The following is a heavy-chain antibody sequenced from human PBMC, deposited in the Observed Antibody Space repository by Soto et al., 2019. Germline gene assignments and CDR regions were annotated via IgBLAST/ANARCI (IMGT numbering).Heavy chain of an antibody. CDR1: GFTFSDYY. J-gene: IGHJ3*02. CDR2: ISSSGSTI. Sequence: PGGSLRLSCAASGFTFSDYYMSWNRQAPGKGLEWVSYISSSGSTIYYADSVKGRFTISRDNAKNSLYLQMNSLRAEDTAVYYCARDQYCSSTSCYGDDAFDIWGQGTMVTVSS. V-gene: IGHV3-11*01. CDR3: ARDQYCSSTSCYGDDAFDI. D-gene: IGHD2-2*01.